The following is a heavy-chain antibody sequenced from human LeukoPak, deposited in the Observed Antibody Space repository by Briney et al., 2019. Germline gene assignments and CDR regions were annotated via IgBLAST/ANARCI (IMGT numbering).Heavy chain of an antibody. Sequence: PSETLSLTCAVYGGSFSGYYWSWIRQPPGKGLEWIGEINHSGSTNYNPSLKSRVTISVDTSKNQFSLKLSSVTAADTAVYYCARERYSSLNYYYYYYMDVWGNGTTVTVSS. D-gene: IGHD6-13*01. J-gene: IGHJ6*03. CDR2: INHSGST. CDR1: GGSFSGYY. CDR3: ARERYSSLNYYYYYYMDV. V-gene: IGHV4-34*01.